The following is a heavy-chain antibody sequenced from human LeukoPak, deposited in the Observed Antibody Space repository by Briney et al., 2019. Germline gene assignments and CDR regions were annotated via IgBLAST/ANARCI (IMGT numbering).Heavy chain of an antibody. Sequence: GGSLRLSCAASGFTFSSFAMNWVRQAPGKGLEWVSTMSGDATSTYYADSVKGRFTISRDNSKNTLYLQMNSLRAEDTAVYYCAKRTSGSSWYSSDYWGQGTLVAVSS. D-gene: IGHD6-13*01. J-gene: IGHJ4*02. CDR3: AKRTSGSSWYSSDY. V-gene: IGHV3-23*01. CDR1: GFTFSSFA. CDR2: MSGDATST.